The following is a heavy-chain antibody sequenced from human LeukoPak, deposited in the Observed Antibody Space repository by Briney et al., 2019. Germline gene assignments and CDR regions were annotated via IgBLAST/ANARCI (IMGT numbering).Heavy chain of an antibody. CDR3: ARSLGHHDY. CDR2: IYYSGST. Sequence: SETLSLTCTVSGGSISSSSYYWGWIRQPPGKGLEWIGSIYYSGSTYCNPSLKSRVTISLDTSKNQFSLKLNSVTAADTAVYYCARSLGHHDYWGQGTLVTVSS. CDR1: GGSISSSSYY. D-gene: IGHD7-27*01. V-gene: IGHV4-39*07. J-gene: IGHJ4*02.